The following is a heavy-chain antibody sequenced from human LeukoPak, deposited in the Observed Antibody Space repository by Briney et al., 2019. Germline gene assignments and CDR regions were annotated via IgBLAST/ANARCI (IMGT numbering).Heavy chain of an antibody. J-gene: IGHJ4*02. CDR2: IKPDGSEK. CDR3: ARDTVGVTDY. Sequence: GGSLRLSCAASGFTFSSSWMSWVRQAPGKGLEWVTNIKPDGSEKYYVDSVKGRFTISRDNTKNSLYLQMNSLRAEDTALYYCARDTVGVTDYWGQGTLVTVSS. CDR1: GFTFSSSW. V-gene: IGHV3-7*01. D-gene: IGHD1-26*01.